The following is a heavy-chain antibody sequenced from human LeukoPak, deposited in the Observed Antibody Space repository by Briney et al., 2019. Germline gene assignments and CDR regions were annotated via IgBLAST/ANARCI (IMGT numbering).Heavy chain of an antibody. V-gene: IGHV3-48*01. CDR1: GFNFRVYN. CDR3: AKGNIFDS. Sequence: GGSLRLSCAASGFNFRVYNMNWVRQAPGKGLEWIAYISSDSSDIFYADSVKGRFTISIDNAKNSLYLQMKSLRADDTAIYYCAKGNIFDSWGQGILVTVSS. CDR2: ISSDSSDI. J-gene: IGHJ4*02. D-gene: IGHD2/OR15-2a*01.